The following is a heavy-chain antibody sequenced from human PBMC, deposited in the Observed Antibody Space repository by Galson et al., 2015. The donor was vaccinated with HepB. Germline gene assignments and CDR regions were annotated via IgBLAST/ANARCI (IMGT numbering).Heavy chain of an antibody. CDR2: FDPEDGET. D-gene: IGHD6-13*01. J-gene: IGHJ4*02. CDR3: ATDGGIAATTLDY. V-gene: IGHV1-24*01. Sequence: SVKVSCKVSGYTLTELSMHWVRQAPGKGLEWMGGFDPEDGETIYAQKFQGRVTMTEDTSTDTAYMELSSLRSEDTAVYYCATDGGIAATTLDYWGQGTLVTVSS. CDR1: GYTLTELS.